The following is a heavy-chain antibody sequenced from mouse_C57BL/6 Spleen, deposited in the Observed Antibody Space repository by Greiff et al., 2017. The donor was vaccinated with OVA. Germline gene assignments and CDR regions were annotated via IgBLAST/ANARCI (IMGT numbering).Heavy chain of an antibody. J-gene: IGHJ1*03. Sequence: QVQLQQSGAELVRPGASVTLSCKASGYTFTDYEMHWVKQTPVHGLEWIGAIDPETGGTAYNQKFKGKAILTADKSSSTAYMELRSLTSEDSAVYYCTRDWVVARYFDVWGTGTTVTVSS. V-gene: IGHV1-15*01. CDR2: IDPETGGT. CDR3: TRDWVVARYFDV. CDR1: GYTFTDYE. D-gene: IGHD1-1*01.